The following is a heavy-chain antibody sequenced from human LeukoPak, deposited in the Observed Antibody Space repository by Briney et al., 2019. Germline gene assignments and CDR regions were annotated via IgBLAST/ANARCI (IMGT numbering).Heavy chain of an antibody. CDR1: GGSISSSSYY. CDR2: IYYSGST. CDR3: ARDCLSGYSSSWVIDY. J-gene: IGHJ4*02. V-gene: IGHV4-39*07. D-gene: IGHD6-13*01. Sequence: WETLSLTCTVSGGSISSSSYYWGWIRQPPGKGLEWIGSIYYSGSTYYNPSLKSRVTISVDTSKNQFSLKLSSVTAADTAVYYCARDCLSGYSSSWVIDYWGQGTLVTVSS.